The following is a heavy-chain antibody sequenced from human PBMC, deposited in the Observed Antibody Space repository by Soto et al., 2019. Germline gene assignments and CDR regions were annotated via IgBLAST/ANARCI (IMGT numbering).Heavy chain of an antibody. CDR2: INAGNGNT. CDR1: GYTFTSYA. Sequence: ASVKVSCKASGYTFTSYAIHWVRQAPGQRLEWMGWINAGNGNTKYSQKFQGRVTITRDTSASTAYMELRSLRSEDTAMYYCARALTAYGMDVWGQGTTVTVSS. CDR3: ARALTAYGMDV. J-gene: IGHJ6*02. V-gene: IGHV1-3*01.